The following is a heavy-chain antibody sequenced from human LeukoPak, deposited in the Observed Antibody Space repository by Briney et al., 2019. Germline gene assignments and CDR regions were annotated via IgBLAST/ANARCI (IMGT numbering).Heavy chain of an antibody. CDR2: MNPNSGNT. D-gene: IGHD3-22*01. V-gene: IGHV1-8*03. CDR3: ATFVVTMIVVVPAFDY. J-gene: IGHJ4*02. Sequence: ASVKVSCKASGYTFTSYDINWVRQATGQGLEWMGWMNPNSGNTGYAQKFQGRVTITRNTSISTAYMELSSLRSEDTAVYYCATFVVTMIVVVPAFDYWGQGTLVTVSS. CDR1: GYTFTSYD.